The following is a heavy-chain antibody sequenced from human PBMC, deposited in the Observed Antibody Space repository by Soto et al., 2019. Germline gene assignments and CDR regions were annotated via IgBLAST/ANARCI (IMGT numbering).Heavy chain of an antibody. CDR2: INPSGGST. Sequence: ASVKVSCKASGYTFTSYYMHWVRQAPGQGLEWMGIINPSGGSTSYAQKFQGRVTMTRDTSTSTVYMELSGLRSEDTAVYYCARVPLPTYYYDSSGSADPYFDYWGQGTLVTVSS. V-gene: IGHV1-46*01. CDR3: ARVPLPTYYYDSSGSADPYFDY. J-gene: IGHJ4*02. D-gene: IGHD3-22*01. CDR1: GYTFTSYY.